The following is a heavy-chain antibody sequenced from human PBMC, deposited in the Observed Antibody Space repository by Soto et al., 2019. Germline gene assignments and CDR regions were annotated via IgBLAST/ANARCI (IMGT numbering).Heavy chain of an antibody. Sequence: PGGSLRLSCAASGFTFSSYGMHWVRQAPGKGLEWVAVISYDGSNKYYADSVKGRFTTSRDNSKNTLYLQMNSLRAEDTAVYYCAKNPRMYYGSGSKYYYYGMDVWGQGTTVTVSS. CDR3: AKNPRMYYGSGSKYYYYGMDV. J-gene: IGHJ6*02. V-gene: IGHV3-30*18. D-gene: IGHD3-10*01. CDR1: GFTFSSYG. CDR2: ISYDGSNK.